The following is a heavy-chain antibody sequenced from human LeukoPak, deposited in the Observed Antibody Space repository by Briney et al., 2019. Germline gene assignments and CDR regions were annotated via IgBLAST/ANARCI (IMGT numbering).Heavy chain of an antibody. CDR2: IENSGTT. V-gene: IGHV4-4*09. D-gene: IGHD4-23*01. CDR1: GGSISSSFD. CDR3: ALSTRWYYFNY. Sequence: SETLCLTCSISGGSISSSFDWSWIRQPPGKGLEWIGSIENSGTTNYNPSLKSRVTMSVDTSRKQFSLNLRSVTAADTAVYYCALSTRWYYFNYWGQGTPVTVSS. J-gene: IGHJ4*02.